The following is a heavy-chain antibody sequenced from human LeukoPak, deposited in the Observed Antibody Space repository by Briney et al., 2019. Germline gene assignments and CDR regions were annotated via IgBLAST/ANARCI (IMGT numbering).Heavy chain of an antibody. V-gene: IGHV4-61*01. CDR3: ARENDRYGRIDY. J-gene: IGHJ4*02. D-gene: IGHD5-18*01. Sequence: KPSETLSLTCTVSGDSISSSSYYWSWVRQPPGKGLEWIGYVSYSGSTDYNPSLKSRVIISIDTSKNQFSLRLSSVTAADTAVYYCARENDRYGRIDYWGQGTQVTVSS. CDR1: GDSISSSSYY. CDR2: VSYSGST.